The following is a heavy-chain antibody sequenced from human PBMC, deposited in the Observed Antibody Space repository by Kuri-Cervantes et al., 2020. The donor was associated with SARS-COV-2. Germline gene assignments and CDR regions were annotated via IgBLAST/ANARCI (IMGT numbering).Heavy chain of an antibody. D-gene: IGHD6-6*01. CDR3: ARESSSSTYAFDI. V-gene: IGHV3-21*01. CDR1: TLTFNTYN. CDR2: IAGSLT. Sequence: GESLKISCAASTLTFNTYNMNWVRQAPGKGLEWVSSIAGSLTYYEDSVKGRFTIPRDNAKNSLYLQMNSLRAEDTALYYCARESSSSTYAFDIWGQGTMVTVSS. J-gene: IGHJ3*02.